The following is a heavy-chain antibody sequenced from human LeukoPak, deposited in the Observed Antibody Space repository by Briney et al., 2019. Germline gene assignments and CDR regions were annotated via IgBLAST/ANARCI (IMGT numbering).Heavy chain of an antibody. CDR2: ISYAGSNK. CDR1: GFTFSTYD. V-gene: IGHV3-30-3*01. Sequence: GGSLRLSCAASGFTFSTYDMHWVRQAPGKGLEWVAVISYAGSNKFYADSVKGRFTLSRDNSKNTLYLQMNSLRAEDTAVYYCARDSLSGDYVTPHYYFDYWGQGTLVTVSS. CDR3: ARDSLSGDYVTPHYYFDY. D-gene: IGHD4-17*01. J-gene: IGHJ4*02.